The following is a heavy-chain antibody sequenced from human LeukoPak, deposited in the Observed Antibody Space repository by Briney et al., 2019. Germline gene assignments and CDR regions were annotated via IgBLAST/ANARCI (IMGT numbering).Heavy chain of an antibody. D-gene: IGHD4-17*01. J-gene: IGHJ6*02. V-gene: IGHV3-15*01. CDR3: TTGSDYGDFPYYYYYGMDV. Sequence: GGSLRLSCAASGFTFSNARMSWVRQAPGKGLEWVGRIKRTTEGGTTDYAAPVKGRFTISRDDSKNTLYLQMNSLKTEDTAVYYCTTGSDYGDFPYYYYYGMDVWGQGTTVTVSS. CDR2: IKRTTEGGTT. CDR1: GFTFSNAR.